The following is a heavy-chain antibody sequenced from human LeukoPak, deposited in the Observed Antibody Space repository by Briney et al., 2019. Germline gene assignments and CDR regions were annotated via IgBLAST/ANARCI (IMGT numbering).Heavy chain of an antibody. CDR3: ARDPGYAIYYFDY. CDR2: ISGRGDSP. V-gene: IGHV3-23*01. D-gene: IGHD3-9*01. CDR1: GLSFNTYA. Sequence: GGSLRLSCAASGLSFNTYAMSWVRRAPGKGLEWVSTISGRGDSPYYADSVKGRFSISRDNSKNTLFLHMNSLRAEDTAVYFCARDPGYAIYYFDYWGQGNLVTVSS. J-gene: IGHJ4*02.